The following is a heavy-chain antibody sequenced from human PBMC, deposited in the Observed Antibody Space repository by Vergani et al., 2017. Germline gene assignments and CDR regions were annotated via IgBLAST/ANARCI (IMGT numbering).Heavy chain of an antibody. D-gene: IGHD3-22*01. J-gene: IGHJ4*02. CDR3: ARGPRYYDSSGYPLFFEY. Sequence: QLQLHKSGPGLVKPSETLSLTCTLSGGSISSSSHFWGWLRQTPGKVLEWIGSIYYSGSNYYNPSLKSRVSISVDTSKNQFSLKLSSVTAADTAVYYCARGPRYYDSSGYPLFFEYWGQGTLVTVSS. CDR2: IYYSGSN. CDR1: GGSISSSSHF. V-gene: IGHV4-39*01.